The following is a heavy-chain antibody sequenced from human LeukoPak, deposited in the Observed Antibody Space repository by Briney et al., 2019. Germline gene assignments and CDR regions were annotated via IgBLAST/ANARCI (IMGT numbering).Heavy chain of an antibody. CDR3: AKDKGRAAAAGDDY. D-gene: IGHD6-13*01. Sequence: GGSLRLSCAASGFTFSSYWMSWVRQAPGKGLEWVANIKQDGSEKYYVDSVKGRFTISRDNAKNSLYPQMNSLRAEDTAVYYCAKDKGRAAAAGDDYWGQGTLVTVPS. V-gene: IGHV3-7*03. J-gene: IGHJ4*02. CDR2: IKQDGSEK. CDR1: GFTFSSYW.